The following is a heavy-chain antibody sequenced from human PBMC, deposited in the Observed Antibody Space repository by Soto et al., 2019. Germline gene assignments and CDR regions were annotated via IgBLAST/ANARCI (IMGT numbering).Heavy chain of an antibody. CDR1: GYSFAGYW. V-gene: IGHV5-10-1*01. D-gene: IGHD6-6*01. Sequence: PGESLKISCQGSGYSFAGYWLTWVRQKPGKGLEWMGRIDPSDSQTYYSPSFRGHVTISVTKSLTTVFLQWTSLKASDTALYYCARTRSFTIGFCYDGMDVWGQGTRVTAP. J-gene: IGHJ6*02. CDR2: IDPSDSQT. CDR3: ARTRSFTIGFCYDGMDV.